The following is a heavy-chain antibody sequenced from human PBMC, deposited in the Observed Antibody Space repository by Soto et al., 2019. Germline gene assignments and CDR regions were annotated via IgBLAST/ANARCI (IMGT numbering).Heavy chain of an antibody. CDR3: VRGGLQIGGMGV. V-gene: IGHV6-1*01. J-gene: IGHJ6*02. CDR2: TYYRSKWYN. D-gene: IGHD4-4*01. CDR1: GDSVSSNTGA. Sequence: PSQTLSLTCAISGDSVSSNTGAWNWIRQSPSRGLEWLGRTYYRSKWYNDYAVSVKSRIIINPDTSKNQFSLQLSSVTPEDTAVYYCVRGGLQIGGMGVWGQGTTVTVSS.